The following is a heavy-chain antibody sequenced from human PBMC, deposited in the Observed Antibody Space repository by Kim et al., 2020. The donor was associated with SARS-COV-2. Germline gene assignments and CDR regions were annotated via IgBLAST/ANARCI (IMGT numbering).Heavy chain of an antibody. V-gene: IGHV3-30*18. CDR1: GFTFSSYG. CDR3: AKEGPIAAAGTRRVRAEYFQH. D-gene: IGHD6-13*01. CDR2: ISYDGSNK. J-gene: IGHJ1*01. Sequence: GGSLRLSCAASGFTFSSYGMHWVRQAPGKGLEWVAVISYDGSNKYYADSVKGRFTISRDNSKNTLYLQMNSLRAEDTAVYYCAKEGPIAAAGTRRVRAEYFQHWGQGTLVTVSS.